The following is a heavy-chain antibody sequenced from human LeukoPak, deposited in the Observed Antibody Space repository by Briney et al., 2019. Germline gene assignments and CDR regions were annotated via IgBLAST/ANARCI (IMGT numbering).Heavy chain of an antibody. CDR2: IYTSGST. D-gene: IGHD5-18*01. V-gene: IGHV4-4*07. CDR3: ARDLAWGAMVYLGDY. CDR1: GGSISSYY. Sequence: SETQSLTCTVSGGSISSYYWSWIRQPAGKGLEWIGRIYTSGSTNYNPSLKSRVTMSVDTSKNQFSLKLSSVTAADTAVYYCARDLAWGAMVYLGDYWGQGTLVTVSS. J-gene: IGHJ4*02.